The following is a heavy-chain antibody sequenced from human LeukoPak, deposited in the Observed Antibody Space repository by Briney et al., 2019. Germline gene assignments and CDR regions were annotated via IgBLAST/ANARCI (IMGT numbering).Heavy chain of an antibody. CDR2: ISYSGST. D-gene: IGHD2-2*01. Sequence: SETLSLTCTVSGYSISSGYFWGWIRQPPGEGLEWIGSISYSGSTYYNPSLKSRVTISVDTSKNQFSLKLSSVTAADTAVYYCARADGVVPAAKDWGQGTLVTVSS. V-gene: IGHV4-38-2*02. CDR1: GYSISSGYF. J-gene: IGHJ4*02. CDR3: ARADGVVPAAKD.